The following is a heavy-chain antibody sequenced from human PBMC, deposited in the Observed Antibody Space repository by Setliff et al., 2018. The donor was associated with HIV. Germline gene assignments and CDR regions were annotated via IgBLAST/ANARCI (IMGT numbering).Heavy chain of an antibody. CDR1: GDSIVSDDSTSSHH. Sequence: NPLETLSLTCRFSGDSIVSDDSTSSHHCSWIRQPPGKGLEWIGSIYYSGSTYYNPSLKGRVTISVDTSKNQFSLKLSSVTAADAAVYYCASRVYYYDSSGYLREEGFDPWGQGTLVTVSS. CDR3: ASRVYYYDSSGYLREEGFDP. V-gene: IGHV4-39*01. J-gene: IGHJ5*02. CDR2: IYYSGST. D-gene: IGHD3-22*01.